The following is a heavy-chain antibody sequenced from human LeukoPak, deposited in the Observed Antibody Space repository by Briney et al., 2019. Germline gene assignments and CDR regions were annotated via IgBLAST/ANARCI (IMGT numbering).Heavy chain of an antibody. V-gene: IGHV3-7*04. J-gene: IGHJ4*02. CDR1: GFTFSSYW. CDR3: AGVSGGERY. CDR2: IKQDGSEK. D-gene: IGHD3-10*01. Sequence: GGSLRLSCAASGFTFSSYWMSWVRQAPGKGLEWVANIKQDGSEKFYVDSVKGRFTISRDNAKNSLYLQMNSLRADDTAVYYCAGVSGGERYWGQGTLVTVSS.